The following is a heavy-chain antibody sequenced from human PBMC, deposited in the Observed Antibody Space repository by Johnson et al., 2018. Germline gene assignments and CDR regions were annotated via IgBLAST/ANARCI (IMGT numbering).Heavy chain of an antibody. D-gene: IGHD2-2*01. Sequence: QVQLVQSGGGVVQPGGSLRLSCAASGFTFKNYGMHWVRQSPGKGLKWVAYVSADGSNTFYANSVKGRFTSSRDSSRSTLDVQMNTLTVEDTAVYYCARDGGGCRSEGRCALGIDVWGQGTTVTFSS. V-gene: IGHV3-30*03. CDR2: VSADGSNT. J-gene: IGHJ6*02. CDR1: GFTFKNYG. CDR3: ARDGGGCRSEGRCALGIDV.